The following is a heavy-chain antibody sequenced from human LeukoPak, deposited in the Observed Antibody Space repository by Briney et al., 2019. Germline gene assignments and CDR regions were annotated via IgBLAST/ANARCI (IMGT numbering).Heavy chain of an antibody. J-gene: IGHJ4*02. CDR1: GFTFSNAG. D-gene: IGHD2-15*01. CDR3: AKWGCSGGSCYPFDY. V-gene: IGHV3-23*01. CDR2: ISGTGNRT. Sequence: GGSLRLSCTASGFTFSNAGMNWVRQAPGKGLEGVSAISGTGNRTYYADSVKGRFTISRDNSKNTLYLQMNSLRAEDTAVYYCAKWGCSGGSCYPFDYWGQGTLVTVSS.